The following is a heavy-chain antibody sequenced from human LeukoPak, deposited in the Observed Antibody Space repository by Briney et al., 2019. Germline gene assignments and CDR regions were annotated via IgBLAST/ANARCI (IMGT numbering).Heavy chain of an antibody. CDR3: ARVRGNSCDF. CDR1: GYTLSDFY. V-gene: IGHV1-2*02. J-gene: IGHJ4*02. Sequence: ASVKVSCKASGYTLSDFYMHWVRQPPGHGLEWMGWIRGDTADSGAAQKFQGRATMTRDTSTDTAYMELTGLRFDDTAIYYCARVRGNSCDFWGQGTLVTVSS. D-gene: IGHD6-13*01. CDR2: IRGDTADS.